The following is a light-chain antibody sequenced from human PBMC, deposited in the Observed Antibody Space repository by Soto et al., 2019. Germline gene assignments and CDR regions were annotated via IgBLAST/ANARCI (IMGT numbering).Light chain of an antibody. CDR1: QSISGW. J-gene: IGKJ1*01. V-gene: IGKV1-5*01. CDR3: QQYNSYPWT. CDR2: DVS. Sequence: VDRVTITCRASQSISGWLAWYQQKPGKAPKLLIYDVSSLESGVPSRFSGSGSGTEFTLAISSLQPDDFATYYCQQYNSYPWTFGQGTKVDIK.